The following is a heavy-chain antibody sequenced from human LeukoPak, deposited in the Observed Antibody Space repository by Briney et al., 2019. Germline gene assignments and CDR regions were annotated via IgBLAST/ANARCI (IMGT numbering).Heavy chain of an antibody. CDR2: ISCGAGGK. CDR1: GITLSNYG. D-gene: IGHD3-22*01. Sequence: GGSLRLSCAVSGITLSNYGMSWVRQAPGKGLERVAGISCGAGGKTYADSVKGRLTISRDNNKNTLFLQMNSLRAEDTDVHFCAKRGVVIRVILVGFYKEAYYFDSWGQGALVTVSS. CDR3: AKRGVVIRVILVGFYKEAYYFDS. J-gene: IGHJ4*02. V-gene: IGHV3-23*01.